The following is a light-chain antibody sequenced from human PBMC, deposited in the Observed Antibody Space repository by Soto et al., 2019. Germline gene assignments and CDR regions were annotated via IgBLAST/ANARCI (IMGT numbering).Light chain of an antibody. CDR1: QSISSW. V-gene: IGKV1-5*03. J-gene: IGKJ1*01. CDR2: KAS. Sequence: DIQMTQSPSTLSASVGDRVTITCRASQSISSWLAWYQQKPGKAPKLLIYKASSVQSGVPSRFSGSGSGTQCTLTLGMLEPDDFAACSCQQCRSYPWTFGQGTKVEIK. CDR3: QQCRSYPWT.